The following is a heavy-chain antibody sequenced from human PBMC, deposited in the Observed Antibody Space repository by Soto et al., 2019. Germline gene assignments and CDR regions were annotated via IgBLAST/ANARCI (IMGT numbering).Heavy chain of an antibody. V-gene: IGHV3-30*18. J-gene: IGHJ5*02. Sequence: QVQLVESGGGVVQPGRSLRLSCAVSGFTFRSYGMHWVRQAPGKGLEWVAVISYDGSNKYYAASVKGRFTISRDNSKNTLYVQRNSLRAEDTAVYYCAKGSRDGYNSNWFDPWGQGTLVTVSS. CDR3: AKGSRDGYNSNWFDP. CDR2: ISYDGSNK. CDR1: GFTFRSYG. D-gene: IGHD5-12*01.